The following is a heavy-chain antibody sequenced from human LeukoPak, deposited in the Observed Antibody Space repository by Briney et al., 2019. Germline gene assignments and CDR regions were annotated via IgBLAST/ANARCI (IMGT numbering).Heavy chain of an antibody. V-gene: IGHV4-39*02. J-gene: IGHJ4*02. Sequence: PSETLSLICTVSGGSISSNNYYWGWIRQPPGKGLEWIGSLYHTGSAYYNPSLKSRVTISMDVSKNHFSLKLSSVTAADTAVYYCAREVSMVRGVIETGFDYWGQGTLVTVSS. CDR2: LYHTGSA. CDR3: AREVSMVRGVIETGFDY. D-gene: IGHD3-10*01. CDR1: GGSISSNNYY.